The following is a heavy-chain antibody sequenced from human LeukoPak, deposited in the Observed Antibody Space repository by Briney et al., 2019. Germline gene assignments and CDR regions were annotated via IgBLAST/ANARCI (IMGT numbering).Heavy chain of an antibody. Sequence: GGSRRLSCAASGFTFNSYWMTWVRQAPGKGLEWVANINQDGGEKYYVDSVKGRFTISRDNAKNSLYLQMNSLRAEDTAVYHCATGRSCTTCYLPDYWGQGTLVTVSS. J-gene: IGHJ4*02. D-gene: IGHD2-2*01. CDR3: ATGRSCTTCYLPDY. CDR2: INQDGGEK. CDR1: GFTFNSYW. V-gene: IGHV3-7*01.